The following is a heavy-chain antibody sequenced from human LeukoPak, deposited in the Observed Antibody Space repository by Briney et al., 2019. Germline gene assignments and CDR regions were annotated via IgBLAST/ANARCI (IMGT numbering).Heavy chain of an antibody. CDR1: GFTFSSYG. D-gene: IGHD4-17*01. V-gene: IGHV3-30*02. Sequence: GGSLRLSCAASGFTFSSYGMHWVRQAPGKGLEWVAFIRYDGSNKYYADSVKGRFTISRDNSKNTLYLQMNSLRAEDTAVYYCAKDHGPHYGDYHFDYWGQGTLVTVSS. CDR2: IRYDGSNK. J-gene: IGHJ4*02. CDR3: AKDHGPHYGDYHFDY.